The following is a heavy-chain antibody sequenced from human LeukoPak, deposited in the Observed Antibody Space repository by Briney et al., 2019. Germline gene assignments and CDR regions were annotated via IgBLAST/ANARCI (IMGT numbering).Heavy chain of an antibody. CDR1: GGSISSSSYY. Sequence: SETLSLTCTVSGGSISSSSYYWGWIRQPPGKGLEWIGDINHSGTTKYNPSLKSRVTLLIDTSKNHFSLKVNSGTAADTAVYYCARLPLGAFGEVLNFDLWGQGTVVTVSS. CDR2: INHSGTT. J-gene: IGHJ4*02. V-gene: IGHV4-39*02. D-gene: IGHD3-10*01. CDR3: ARLPLGAFGEVLNFDL.